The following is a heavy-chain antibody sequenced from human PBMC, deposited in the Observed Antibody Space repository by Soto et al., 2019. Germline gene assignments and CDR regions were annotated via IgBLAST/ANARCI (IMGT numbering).Heavy chain of an antibody. D-gene: IGHD3-22*01. CDR3: ARTLYYYDSSGSAAMFDY. CDR2: VYYSGST. Sequence: PSETLSLTCTLSGDSITWTSCYWGWIRQPPGKGLEWVGDVYYSGSTYYNPSLKSRLTMSIDTSKGQFSLKMSSVTAADTGVYYCARTLYYYDSSGSAAMFDYWGQGTLVTVSS. J-gene: IGHJ4*02. V-gene: IGHV4-39*01. CDR1: GDSITWTSCY.